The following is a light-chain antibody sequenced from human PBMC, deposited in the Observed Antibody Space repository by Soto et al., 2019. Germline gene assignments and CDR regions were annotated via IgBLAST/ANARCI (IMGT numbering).Light chain of an antibody. V-gene: IGKV1-5*01. CDR2: DAS. CDR1: QSISSW. Sequence: DIQMTQSPSTLSASVGDRVTLTCRASQSISSWLAWYQLKPGKAPKLLIYDASSLQSGVPSRFSGSGSGTEFSLTISSLQPDDFATYCCQQYNSYSPLTFGGGTKVDIK. J-gene: IGKJ4*01. CDR3: QQYNSYSPLT.